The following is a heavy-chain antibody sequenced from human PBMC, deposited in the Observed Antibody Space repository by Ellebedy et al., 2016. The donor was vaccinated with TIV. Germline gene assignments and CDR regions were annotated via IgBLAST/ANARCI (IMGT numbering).Heavy chain of an antibody. CDR3: ARDYDESRGFDY. CDR1: GDSVSSNSAA. D-gene: IGHD3-3*01. CDR2: TYYRSQWYN. Sequence: MPSETLSLTCAISGDSVSSNSAAWNWIRQSPSRGLEWLGRTYYRSQWYNDYAVSVKSRITINPDTSKNQYSLQLNSVTPKDTPVYYCARDYDESRGFDYWGQGTLVTVSS. V-gene: IGHV6-1*01. J-gene: IGHJ4*02.